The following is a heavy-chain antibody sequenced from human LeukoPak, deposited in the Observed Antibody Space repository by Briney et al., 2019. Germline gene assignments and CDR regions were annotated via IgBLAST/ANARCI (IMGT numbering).Heavy chain of an antibody. V-gene: IGHV6-1*01. Sequence: SQTLSLTCGISGDSVSSNSAAWNWIRQSPSRGLEWLGRTYCRSKWNNDYAVSVKSRITINADTSKNQLSLQLNSMTPEDTAVYFCARHGASGSYLYYFDYWGQGTLVTVSS. CDR3: ARHGASGSYLYYFDY. J-gene: IGHJ4*02. D-gene: IGHD1-26*01. CDR2: TYCRSKWNN. CDR1: GDSVSSNSAA.